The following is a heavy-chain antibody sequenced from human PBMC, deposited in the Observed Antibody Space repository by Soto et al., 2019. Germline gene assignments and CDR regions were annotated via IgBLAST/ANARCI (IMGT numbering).Heavy chain of an antibody. CDR1: GYTFTSYA. J-gene: IGHJ3*02. Sequence: QVQLVQSGAEVKKPGASVKVSCKASGYTFTSYAMHWVRQAPGQRLEWMGWINAGNGNTKYSQKFQVRVTITRDTSASTAYMELSSLRSEDTAVYYCAFTPQPVLDDAFDIWGQGTMVTVSS. CDR3: AFTPQPVLDDAFDI. D-gene: IGHD3-16*01. V-gene: IGHV1-3*01. CDR2: INAGNGNT.